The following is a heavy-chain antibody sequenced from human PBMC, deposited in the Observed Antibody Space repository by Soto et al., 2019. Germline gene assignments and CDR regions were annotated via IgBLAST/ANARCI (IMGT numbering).Heavy chain of an antibody. CDR2: ISYSGST. Sequence: SETLSLTCTVSGGSISSSSYYWGWIRQPPGKGLEWIGSISYSGSTYYNPSLKSRVTISVDTSKNQFSLKLSSVTAADTAVYYCARRIAVAGWYYFDYWGQGTLVTVPQ. D-gene: IGHD6-19*01. J-gene: IGHJ4*02. V-gene: IGHV4-39*01. CDR3: ARRIAVAGWYYFDY. CDR1: GGSISSSSYY.